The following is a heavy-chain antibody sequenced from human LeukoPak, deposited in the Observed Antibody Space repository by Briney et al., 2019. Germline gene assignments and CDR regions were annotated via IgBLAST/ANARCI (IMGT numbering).Heavy chain of an antibody. V-gene: IGHV3-30-3*01. J-gene: IGHJ3*02. CDR1: GFTFGSNA. Sequence: GRSLRLSCAASGFTFGSNAMHWVRQAPGKGLEWVAVISYDGSNKYYADSVKGRFTISRDNSKNTLYLQMNSLRAEDTAVYYCARPGQPAINGAFDIWGQGTMVTVSS. D-gene: IGHD2-2*01. CDR2: ISYDGSNK. CDR3: ARPGQPAINGAFDI.